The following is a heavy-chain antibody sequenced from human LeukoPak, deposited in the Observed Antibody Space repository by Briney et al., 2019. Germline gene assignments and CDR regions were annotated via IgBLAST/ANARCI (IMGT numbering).Heavy chain of an antibody. V-gene: IGHV3-30*04. CDR2: ISYDGSNK. D-gene: IGHD3-22*01. CDR3: AREYSSGYSYAFDI. CDR1: GFTFSSYA. Sequence: PGRSLRLSCAASGFTFSSYAMHWVRQAPGKGLEWVAVISYDGSNKYYADSVKGRFTISRDNSKNTLYLQMNSLRAEDTAVYYCAREYSSGYSYAFDIWGQGTMVTASS. J-gene: IGHJ3*02.